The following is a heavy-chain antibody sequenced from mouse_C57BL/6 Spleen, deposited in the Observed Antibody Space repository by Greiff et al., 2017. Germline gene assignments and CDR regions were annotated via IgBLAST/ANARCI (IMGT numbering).Heavy chain of an antibody. Sequence: QVQLQQSGTELVKPGASVKLSCKASGYTFTSYWMHWVKQRPGQGLEWIGNINPSNGGTNYNEKFKSKATLTVDKSSSTAYMQLSSLTSEDSAVYYCAREGAYYSKGAWFAYWGQGTLVTVSA. CDR2: INPSNGGT. V-gene: IGHV1-53*01. D-gene: IGHD2-5*01. J-gene: IGHJ3*01. CDR1: GYTFTSYW. CDR3: AREGAYYSKGAWFAY.